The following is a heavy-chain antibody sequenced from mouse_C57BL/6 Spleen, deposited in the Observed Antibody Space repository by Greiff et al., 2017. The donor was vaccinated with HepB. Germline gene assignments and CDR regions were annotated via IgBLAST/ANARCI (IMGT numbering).Heavy chain of an antibody. CDR3: ARSGYGSSYPFAY. J-gene: IGHJ3*01. CDR1: GYTFTGYW. D-gene: IGHD1-1*01. CDR2: IYPGSGST. V-gene: IGHV1-55*01. Sequence: QVQLQQSGAELMKPGASVKLSCKATGYTFTGYWITWVKQRPGQGLEWIGDIYPGSGSTNYNEKFKSKATLTVDTSSSTAYMQLSSLTSEDSAVYYCARSGYGSSYPFAYWGQGTLVTVSA.